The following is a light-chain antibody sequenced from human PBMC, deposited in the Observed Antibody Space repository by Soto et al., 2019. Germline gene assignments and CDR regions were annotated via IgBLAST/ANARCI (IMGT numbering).Light chain of an antibody. V-gene: IGKV3-20*01. CDR3: QQYEDSPVT. Sequence: EIVLTQSPGTLSLSPGERATLSCRASQSVSSNYLAWYQQKPGQAPRLLIYGASSRATGIPDRFSGSGSGTDFALTISRLAPEDFAVYYCQQYEDSPVTFGQGTKVDIK. CDR1: QSVSSNY. J-gene: IGKJ1*01. CDR2: GAS.